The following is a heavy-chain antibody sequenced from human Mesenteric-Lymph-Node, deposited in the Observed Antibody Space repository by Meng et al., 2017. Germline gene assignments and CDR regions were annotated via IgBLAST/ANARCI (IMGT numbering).Heavy chain of an antibody. Sequence: HGELPQWGAGLLKPSGTLSLTCAVYGGSFSGYYWSWIRQPPGKGLEWIGEINHSGSTNYNPSLKSRVTISVDTSKNQFSLRLRSVTAADTAVYYCASYGPCFGNNCPLSSFDHWGQGTLVTVSS. V-gene: IGHV4-34*01. CDR1: GGSFSGYY. CDR3: ASYGPCFGNNCPLSSFDH. J-gene: IGHJ4*02. CDR2: INHSGST. D-gene: IGHD1-20*01.